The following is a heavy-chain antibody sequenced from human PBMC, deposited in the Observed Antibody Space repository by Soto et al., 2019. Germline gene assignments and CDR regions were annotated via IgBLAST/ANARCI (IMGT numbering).Heavy chain of an antibody. J-gene: IGHJ6*02. CDR3: AREADLTPSGGMDV. Sequence: GGSLRLSCAASGFTFSSYAMHWVRQAPGKGLEWVAVISYDGSNKYYADSVKGRFTISRDNSKNTLYLQMNSLRAEDTAVYYCAREADLTPSGGMDVWGQGTTVTVSS. D-gene: IGHD6-13*01. V-gene: IGHV3-30-3*01. CDR2: ISYDGSNK. CDR1: GFTFSSYA.